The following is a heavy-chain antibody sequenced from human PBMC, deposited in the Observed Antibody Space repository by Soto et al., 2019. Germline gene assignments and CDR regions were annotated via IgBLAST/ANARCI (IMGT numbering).Heavy chain of an antibody. D-gene: IGHD2-15*01. CDR3: ARVFYGYCSGGSCYSWGARYYYYCMDV. V-gene: IGHV4-34*01. CDR1: GGSFSGYY. CDR2: INHSGST. Sequence: SETLSLTCAVYGGSFSGYYWSWIRQPPGKGLEWIGEINHSGSTNYNPSLKSRVTISVDTSKNQFSLKLSSVTAADTAVYYCARVFYGYCSGGSCYSWGARYYYYCMDVWGKGTTVTVSS. J-gene: IGHJ6*03.